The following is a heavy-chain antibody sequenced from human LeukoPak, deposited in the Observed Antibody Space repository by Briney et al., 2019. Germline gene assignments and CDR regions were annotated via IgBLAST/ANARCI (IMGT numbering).Heavy chain of an antibody. V-gene: IGHV4-34*01. J-gene: IGHJ4*02. CDR2: INHSGST. D-gene: IGHD5-18*01. Sequence: KASETLSLTCAVYGGSFSGYYWSWIRQPPGKGLEWIGEINHSGSTNYNPSLKSRVTISVDTSKNQFSLKLSSVTAADTAVYYCARVRPGYSYGSGDYFDYWGQGTLVTVSS. CDR3: ARVRPGYSYGSGDYFDY. CDR1: GGSFSGYY.